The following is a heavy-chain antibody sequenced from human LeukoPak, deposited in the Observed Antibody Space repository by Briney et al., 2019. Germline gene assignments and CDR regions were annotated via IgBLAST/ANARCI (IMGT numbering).Heavy chain of an antibody. J-gene: IGHJ4*02. CDR2: IYNDGSST. CDR3: ARDWRSHFDY. V-gene: IGHV3-74*01. CDR1: GFTFRSYW. Sequence: PGGSLRLSCAASGFTFRSYWMHWVRQAPGKGLVWVSGIYNDGSSTRYADSVKGRFTISRDNAKNTLYLQMNSLRAENTAVYYCARDWRSHFDYWGQGTLVTVFS.